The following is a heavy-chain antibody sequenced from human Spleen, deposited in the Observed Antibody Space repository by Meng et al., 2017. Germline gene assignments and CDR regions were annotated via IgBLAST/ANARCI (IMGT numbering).Heavy chain of an antibody. Sequence: GESLKISCAASGFTFSSYAMTWVRQAPGKGLEWVSAISGSGGSTYYADSVKGRFTFSRDNSKNTLYLQMNSLRAEDTAVYYCAKDITMIIVGTFDYWGQGTLVTVSS. V-gene: IGHV3-23*01. CDR2: ISGSGGST. CDR1: GFTFSSYA. CDR3: AKDITMIIVGTFDY. J-gene: IGHJ4*02. D-gene: IGHD3-22*01.